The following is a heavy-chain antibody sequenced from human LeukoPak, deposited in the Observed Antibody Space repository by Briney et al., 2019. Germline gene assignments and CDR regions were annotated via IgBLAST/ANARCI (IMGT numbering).Heavy chain of an antibody. V-gene: IGHV3-21*01. Sequence: PGGSLRLSCAASGFTFSTYTMDWVRQAPGKGLEWVSFISRSANYIYYADSVKGRFTVSRDNAKNSLYLQMNSLRADDTAVYYCARGTLGLNPDIFEEWGQGTLVTVSS. D-gene: IGHD7-27*01. CDR3: ARGTLGLNPDIFEE. CDR2: ISRSANYI. CDR1: GFTFSTYT. J-gene: IGHJ4*02.